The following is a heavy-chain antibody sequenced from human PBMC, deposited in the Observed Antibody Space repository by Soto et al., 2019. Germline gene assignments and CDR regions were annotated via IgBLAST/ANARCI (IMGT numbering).Heavy chain of an antibody. CDR1: GYSFSTNW. CDR2: IYCGDSDT. Sequence: GESLNISCKDSGYSFSTNWIAWVRQMPGKGLEWVGVIYCGDSDTRYSPSFQGQVTLSVDKSINTVYLQWSSLKASDTAIYYCARHNHGFDYWGQGTLVTVSS. CDR3: ARHNHGFDY. V-gene: IGHV5-51*01. J-gene: IGHJ4*02.